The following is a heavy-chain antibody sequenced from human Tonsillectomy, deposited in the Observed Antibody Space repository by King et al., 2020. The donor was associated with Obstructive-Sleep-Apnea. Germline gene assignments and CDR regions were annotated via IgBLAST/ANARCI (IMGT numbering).Heavy chain of an antibody. CDR2: INPLGGST. V-gene: IGHV1-46*01. D-gene: IGHD4-17*01. Sequence: QVQLVQSGAEVKKPGASLKVSCRASGYTFTSYYMHWVRQAPGQGLEWMGIINPLGGSTTYAQKFQGRVTMTRDTSTSTVYMDLSDLRSDDTAVYYCARDPTDYGDYPAHFLDYWGQGTLVTVSS. CDR3: ARDPTDYGDYPAHFLDY. CDR1: GYTFTSYY. J-gene: IGHJ4*02.